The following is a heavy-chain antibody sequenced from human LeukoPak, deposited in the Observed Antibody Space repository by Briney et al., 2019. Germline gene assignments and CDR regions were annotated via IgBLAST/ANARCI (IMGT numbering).Heavy chain of an antibody. CDR3: ASEIAAAGTRWFDP. J-gene: IGHJ5*02. Sequence: SVKVSCKASGGTFSSYAISWVRRAPGQGLEWMGGIIPIFGTANYAQKFQGRVTMTAVESTSTAYMELSSLRSEDTAVYYCASEIAAAGTRWFDPWGQGTLVTGSS. CDR1: GGTFSSYA. CDR2: IIPIFGTA. V-gene: IGHV1-69*13. D-gene: IGHD6-13*01.